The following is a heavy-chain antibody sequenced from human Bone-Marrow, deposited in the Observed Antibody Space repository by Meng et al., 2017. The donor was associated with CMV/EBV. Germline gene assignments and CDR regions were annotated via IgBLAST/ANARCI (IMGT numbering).Heavy chain of an antibody. J-gene: IGHJ6*02. Sequence: ASVKVSCKASGYSFINNGISWVRQAPGQGLEWMCWISVYHNKAYYAQEFQGRVTLTTDTSTSTAYMELRSLTSDDTAVYYCARDGVVPAAMALDVWGQGTTVTVSS. CDR2: ISVYHNKA. D-gene: IGHD2-2*01. CDR1: GYSFINNG. CDR3: ARDGVVPAAMALDV. V-gene: IGHV1-18*01.